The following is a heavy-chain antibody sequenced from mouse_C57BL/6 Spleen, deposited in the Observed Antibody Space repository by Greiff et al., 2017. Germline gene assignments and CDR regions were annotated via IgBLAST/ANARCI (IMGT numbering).Heavy chain of an antibody. D-gene: IGHD3-3*01. CDR3: ARHGTGAY. CDR1: GFTFSDYY. Sequence: VQLKESGGGLVQPGGSLKLSCAASGFTFSDYYMYWVRQTPEKRLEWVAYISNGGGSTYYPDTVKGRFTISRDNAKNTLYLQMSRLKSEDTAMYYCARHGTGAYWGQGTLVTVSA. CDR2: ISNGGGST. J-gene: IGHJ3*01. V-gene: IGHV5-12*01.